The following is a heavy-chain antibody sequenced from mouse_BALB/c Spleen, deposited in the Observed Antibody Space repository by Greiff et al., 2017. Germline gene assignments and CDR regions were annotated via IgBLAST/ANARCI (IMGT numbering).Heavy chain of an antibody. Sequence: VQVVESGAELARPGASVKLSCKASGYTFTSYWMNWVKQRPGQGLEWIGMIDPSDSETHYNQMFKDKATLTVDKSSSTAYMQLSSLTSEDSAVYYCAKRQLGPLDYWGQGTSVPVPS. J-gene: IGHJ4*01. CDR1: GYTFTSYW. V-gene: IGHV1-61*01. CDR3: AKRQLGPLDY. D-gene: IGHD3-2*01. CDR2: IDPSDSET.